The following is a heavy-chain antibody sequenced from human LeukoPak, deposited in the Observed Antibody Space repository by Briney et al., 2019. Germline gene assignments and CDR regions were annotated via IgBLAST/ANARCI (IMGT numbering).Heavy chain of an antibody. J-gene: IGHJ4*02. CDR1: GYTYTNYW. D-gene: IGHD6-13*01. CDR3: ARHAKAYGSSCDY. CDR2: IDPSDSHT. V-gene: IGHV5-10-1*01. Sequence: GESLKISCKGSGYTYTNYWIIWVRQMPGKGLEWMGRIDPSDSHTNYSPSFQGHVTISADKSFSTAYLQWTSLKASDTAMYYCARHAKAYGSSCDYWGQGTLVTVSS.